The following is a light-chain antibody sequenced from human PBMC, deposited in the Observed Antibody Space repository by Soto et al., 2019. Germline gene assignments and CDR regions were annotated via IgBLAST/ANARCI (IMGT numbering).Light chain of an antibody. CDR2: AAS. J-gene: IGKJ2*01. V-gene: IGKV1-17*01. CDR1: QVIANN. CDR3: LQHHTYPFT. Sequence: DIQMTQSPSSLSASVGDRVTLTCRASQVIANNLGWYQQKPGKAPKRLIFAASTLEGGVPSRFSVSGSATEFTLTISSLQPEDFATYYCLQHHTYPFTFGQGTKVEI.